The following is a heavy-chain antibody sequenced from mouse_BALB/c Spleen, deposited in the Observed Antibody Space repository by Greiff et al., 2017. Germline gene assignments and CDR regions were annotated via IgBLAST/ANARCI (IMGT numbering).Heavy chain of an antibody. CDR2: ILPGSGST. Sequence: VQLQESGAELMKPGASVKISCKATGYTFSSYWIEWVKQRPGHGLEWIGEILPGSGSTNYNEKFKGKATFTADTSSNTAYMQLSSLTSEDSAVYYCAGMRHYYAMDYWGQGTSVTVSS. CDR1: GYTFSSYW. V-gene: IGHV1-9*01. J-gene: IGHJ4*01. CDR3: AGMRHYYAMDY.